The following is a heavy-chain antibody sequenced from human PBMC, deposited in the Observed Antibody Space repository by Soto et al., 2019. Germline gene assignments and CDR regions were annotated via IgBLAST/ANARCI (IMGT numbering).Heavy chain of an antibody. CDR2: IIPILGIA. Sequence: QVQLVQSGAEVKKPGSSVKVSCKASGGTFSSYTISWVRQAPGQGLEWMGRIIPILGIANYAQKFQGRVTXTXXKSTSTAYMELSSLRSEDTAVYYCAREGGSSVFDYWGQGTLVTVSS. D-gene: IGHD1-26*01. CDR1: GGTFSSYT. V-gene: IGHV1-69*08. J-gene: IGHJ4*02. CDR3: AREGGSSVFDY.